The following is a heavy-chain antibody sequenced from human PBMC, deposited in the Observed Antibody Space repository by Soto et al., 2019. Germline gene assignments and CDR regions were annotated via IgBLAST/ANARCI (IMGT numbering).Heavy chain of an antibody. CDR2: IKSKTDGGTT. D-gene: IGHD6-6*01. V-gene: IGHV3-15*01. CDR1: GFTFSNAW. CDR3: ARAAAARPAAWY. J-gene: IGHJ4*02. Sequence: GGSLRLSCAASGFTFSNAWMSWVRQAPGKGLEWVGRIKSKTDGGTTDYAAPVKGRFTISRDDSKNTLYLQMNSLKTEDTAVYYCARAAAARPAAWYWGQGTLVTVSS.